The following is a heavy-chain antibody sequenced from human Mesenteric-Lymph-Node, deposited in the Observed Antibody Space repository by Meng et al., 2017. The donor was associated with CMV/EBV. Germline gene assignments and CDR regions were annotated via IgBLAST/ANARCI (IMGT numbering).Heavy chain of an antibody. CDR3: ASTPWKYDFWSGYYTYPPLDGMDV. CDR1: GGSVSSGSYY. V-gene: IGHV4-61*01. CDR2: IYYSGST. J-gene: IGHJ6*02. D-gene: IGHD3-3*01. Sequence: SETLSLTCTVSGGSVSSGSYYWSWIRQPPGKGLEWIGYIYYSGSTNYNPSLKSRVTISVDTSKNQFSLKLSSVTAADTAVYYCASTPWKYDFWSGYYTYPPLDGMDVWGQGTTVTVSS.